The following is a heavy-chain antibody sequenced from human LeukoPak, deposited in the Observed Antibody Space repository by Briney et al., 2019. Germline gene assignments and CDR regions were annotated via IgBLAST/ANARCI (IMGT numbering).Heavy chain of an antibody. CDR2: ISAYNGNT. CDR3: ARSARDSGIYMIY. V-gene: IGHV1-18*01. Sequence: GASVKVSCKASGYTFNSYGISWVRQAPGQGLEWMGWISAYNGNTNYAQKFQGRVTMTTDRSTTTGYMGLRSLRSDDTAVYYCARSARDSGIYMIYWGQGALVIVTS. J-gene: IGHJ4*02. CDR1: GYTFNSYG. D-gene: IGHD3-10*01.